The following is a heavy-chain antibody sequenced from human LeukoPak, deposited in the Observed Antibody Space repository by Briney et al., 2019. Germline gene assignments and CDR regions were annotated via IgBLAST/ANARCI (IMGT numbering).Heavy chain of an antibody. D-gene: IGHD2-21*02. V-gene: IGHV3-74*01. Sequence: GGSLRLSCAASGFIFSRYWMNWVRQAPGKGPVWVSRINSDGSSTSYADSVKGRFTISRDNAKNTLYLQMNSLRAEDTAVCYCARDPRYCGGDCYTFDYWGQGTLVTASS. J-gene: IGHJ4*02. CDR1: GFIFSRYW. CDR3: ARDPRYCGGDCYTFDY. CDR2: INSDGSST.